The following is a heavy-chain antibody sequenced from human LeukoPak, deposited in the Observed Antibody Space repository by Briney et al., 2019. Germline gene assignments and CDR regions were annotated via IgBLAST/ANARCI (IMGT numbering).Heavy chain of an antibody. CDR1: GGSISSYY. V-gene: IGHV4-59*01. J-gene: IGHJ4*02. D-gene: IGHD3-3*01. Sequence: SETLSLTYTVSGGSISSYYWSWIRQPPGKGLEWIGYIYYSGSTNYNPSLKSRVTISVDTSKNQFSLKLSSVTAADTAVYYCARGPVLRFLEWHNWGQGTLVTVSS. CDR3: ARGPVLRFLEWHN. CDR2: IYYSGST.